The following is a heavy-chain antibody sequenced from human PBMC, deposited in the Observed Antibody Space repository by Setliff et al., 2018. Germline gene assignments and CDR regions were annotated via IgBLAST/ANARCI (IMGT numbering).Heavy chain of an antibody. Sequence: ASVKVSCKASGYTFTGYYMHWVRQAPGQGLEWMGWINPNSGGTNYAQKFQGWVTMTRDTSISTAYMELSRLRSDDTAVYYCARDPIVAAADGNWFDPWGQGTLVTVSS. J-gene: IGHJ5*02. CDR1: GYTFTGYY. CDR3: ARDPIVAAADGNWFDP. V-gene: IGHV1-2*04. D-gene: IGHD6-13*01. CDR2: INPNSGGT.